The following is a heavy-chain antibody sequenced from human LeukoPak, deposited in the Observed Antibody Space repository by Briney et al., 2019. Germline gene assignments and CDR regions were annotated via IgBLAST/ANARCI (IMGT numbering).Heavy chain of an antibody. D-gene: IGHD3-16*02. CDR3: ARGRRLYLNY. CDR2: INHSGST. J-gene: IGHJ4*02. V-gene: IGHV4-34*01. CDR1: GGSFSGYY. Sequence: TPSETLSLTCAVYGGSFSGYYWSWIRQPPGKGPEWIGEINHSGSTNYNPSLKSRVTISVDTSKNQFSLKLSSVTAADTAVYYCARGRRLYLNYWGQGTLVTVSS.